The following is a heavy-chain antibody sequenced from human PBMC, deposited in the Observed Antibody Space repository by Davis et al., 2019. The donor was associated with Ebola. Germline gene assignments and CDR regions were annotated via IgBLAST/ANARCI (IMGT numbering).Heavy chain of an antibody. J-gene: IGHJ6*04. Sequence: GGSLRLSCAASGFTSSSYAMTWARQVPGKGLEWVSAITSSGGRTYYGDSVKGRFTISRDNSKNTLYLQMNSLRVDDTAVYYCAKGGSGWPSDYSYGLGVWGKGTTVTVSS. V-gene: IGHV3-23*01. CDR3: AKGGSGWPSDYSYGLGV. D-gene: IGHD6-19*01. CDR2: ITSSGGRT. CDR1: GFTSSSYA.